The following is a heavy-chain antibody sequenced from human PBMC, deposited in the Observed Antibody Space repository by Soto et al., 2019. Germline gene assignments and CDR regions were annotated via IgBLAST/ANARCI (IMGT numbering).Heavy chain of an antibody. D-gene: IGHD3-16*02. CDR3: ARISSYDYVWGSYRHFDY. CDR1: GYTFTSYD. CDR2: MNPNSGNT. Sequence: GASVKVSCKASGYTFTSYDINWVRQATGQGLEWMGWMNPNSGNTGYAQKFQGRVTMTRNTSISTAYMELSSLRSEDTAVYYCARISSYDYVWGSYRHFDYWGQGTLVTVSS. V-gene: IGHV1-8*01. J-gene: IGHJ4*02.